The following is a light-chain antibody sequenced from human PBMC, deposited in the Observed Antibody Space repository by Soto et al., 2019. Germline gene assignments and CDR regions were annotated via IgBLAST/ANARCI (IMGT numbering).Light chain of an antibody. Sequence: DIQMTQSPSSLSASVGDRVTITCRASQGINNYLAWYQQKPGKVPKLLIYGAATLQSGVPSGFSGSGSGTDFTLTISSLQPEDVTTYYCQKYNSAPFTFGPGNTVDVK. CDR2: GAA. V-gene: IGKV1-27*01. CDR3: QKYNSAPFT. CDR1: QGINNY. J-gene: IGKJ3*01.